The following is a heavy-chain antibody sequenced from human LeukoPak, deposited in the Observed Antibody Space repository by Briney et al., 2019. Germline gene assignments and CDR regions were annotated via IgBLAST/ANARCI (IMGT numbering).Heavy chain of an antibody. J-gene: IGHJ3*02. Sequence: PGGSLRLSCAASGFTFSSYGMHWVRQAPGKGLEWVAFIRYDGSNKYYADSVKGRFTISRDNSKNTLYLQMNSLRAEDTAVYYCARDRRGRVAGLSQTYSMPNDAFDIWGQGTMVTVSS. CDR2: IRYDGSNK. D-gene: IGHD6-19*01. V-gene: IGHV3-30*02. CDR3: ARDRRGRVAGLSQTYSMPNDAFDI. CDR1: GFTFSSYG.